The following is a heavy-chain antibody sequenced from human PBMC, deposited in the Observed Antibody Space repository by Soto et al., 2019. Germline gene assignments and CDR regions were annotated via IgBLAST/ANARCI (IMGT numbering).Heavy chain of an antibody. CDR3: AKVRGGSYHFDY. CDR1: GFTFSSYG. D-gene: IGHD1-26*01. J-gene: IGHJ4*02. CDR2: ISNSGDDT. Sequence: PGGSLRLSCAASGFTFSSYGMHWVRQAPGKGLEWVSVISNSGDDTYYADFVKGRFTISRDNSKNTVYLQMNSLRAEDTAVYYCAKVRGGSYHFDYWGQGTLVTVSS. V-gene: IGHV3-23*01.